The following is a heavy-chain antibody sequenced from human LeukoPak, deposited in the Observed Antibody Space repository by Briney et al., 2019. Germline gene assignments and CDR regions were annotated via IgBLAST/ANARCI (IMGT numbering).Heavy chain of an antibody. Sequence: PGGSLRLSCAASGFTFSSYAMHWVRQAPGKGLEWVAVISYDGSNKQYADSVRGRFTISRDNSKNTLYVQMNSLRAEDTAVYYCARASDPYYYDSTGPDYWGQGTLVTVSS. CDR3: ARASDPYYYDSTGPDY. D-gene: IGHD3-22*01. CDR2: ISYDGSNK. V-gene: IGHV3-30*04. CDR1: GFTFSSYA. J-gene: IGHJ4*02.